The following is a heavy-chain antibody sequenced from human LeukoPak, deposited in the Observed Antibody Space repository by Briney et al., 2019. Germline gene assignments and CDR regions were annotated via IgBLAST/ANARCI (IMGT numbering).Heavy chain of an antibody. CDR2: ISWNSGSI. D-gene: IGHD6-19*01. V-gene: IGHV3-9*01. CDR3: AKDEDVNSSRRGLWLSRFGSNNLFQH. CDR1: GFTFDDYA. Sequence: GRSLRLSCAAPGFTFDDYAMHWVRQAPGKGLEWVSGISWNSGSISYADSVKCRFTISRDNAKNSLYLQMNSLRAEDTALYYCAKDEDVNSSRRGLWLSRFGSNNLFQHWGQGTLVTVSS. J-gene: IGHJ1*01.